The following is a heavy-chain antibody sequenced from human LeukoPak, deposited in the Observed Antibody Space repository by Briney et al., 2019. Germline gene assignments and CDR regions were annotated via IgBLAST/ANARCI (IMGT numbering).Heavy chain of an antibody. CDR3: AKGRGYCTGGSCYSDY. CDR1: GSTFSNYA. V-gene: IGHV3-23*01. Sequence: GGSFRLSCTPSGSTFSNYAMSWARQPPGKGLEWVSSISGSDGSTYYADSVEGRFTISRDNSKNTLYLQMNSLRVEDTAIYYCAKGRGYCTGGSCYSDYWGQGTLVTVSS. D-gene: IGHD2-15*01. CDR2: ISGSDGST. J-gene: IGHJ4*02.